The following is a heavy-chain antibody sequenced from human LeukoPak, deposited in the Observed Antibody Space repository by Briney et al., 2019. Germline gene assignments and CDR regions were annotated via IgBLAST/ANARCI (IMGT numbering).Heavy chain of an antibody. J-gene: IGHJ4*02. V-gene: IGHV1-18*01. CDR2: IGAYNGNT. D-gene: IGHD3-3*01. CDR1: GYTFTSYG. CDR3: ARAANDFWSGYGDY. Sequence: ASVKVSCKASGYTFTSYGISWVRQAPGQGLEWMGWIGAYNGNTNYAQKLQGRVTMTTDTSTSTAYMELRSLRSDDTAVYYCARAANDFWSGYGDYWGQGTLVTVSS.